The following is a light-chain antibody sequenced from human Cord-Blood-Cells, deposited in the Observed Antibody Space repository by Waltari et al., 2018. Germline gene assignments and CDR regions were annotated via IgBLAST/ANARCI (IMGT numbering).Light chain of an antibody. Sequence: DIVMTQSQESLAVSLGARATINCKSSQSVLSSSNNKNYLAWYQQKPGQPPKLLIYWASTRESGVPDRFSGSGSGTDFTLTISSLQAEDVAVYYCQQYYSTPTFGQGTKVEIK. V-gene: IGKV4-1*01. CDR3: QQYYSTPT. J-gene: IGKJ1*01. CDR2: WAS. CDR1: QSVLSSSNNKNY.